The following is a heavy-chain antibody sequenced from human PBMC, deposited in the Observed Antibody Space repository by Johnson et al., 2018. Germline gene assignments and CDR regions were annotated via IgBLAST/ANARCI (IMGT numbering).Heavy chain of an antibody. J-gene: IGHJ1*01. V-gene: IGHV3-7*03. Sequence: VQLVQSGGGLVQPGGSLRLSCAASGFTFSSYWMSWVRQAPGKGLEWVANIKQDGSEKYYVDSVKGRFTISRDNAKNSLYLQMNSLRAEDTALYHCARERGSGSNNRYFHPWGQGTLVTVPS. CDR3: ARERGSGSNNRYFHP. D-gene: IGHD1-26*01. CDR2: IKQDGSEK. CDR1: GFTFSSYW.